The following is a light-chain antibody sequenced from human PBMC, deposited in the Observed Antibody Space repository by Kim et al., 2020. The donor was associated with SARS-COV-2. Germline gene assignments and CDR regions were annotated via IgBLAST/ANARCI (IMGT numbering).Light chain of an antibody. CDR2: PAS. CDR3: QQANNFPLT. CDR1: QGINSL. Sequence: DIKMTQSPSSVSASVGDRVTITCRASQGINSLLAWYQQKPGKAPKLLIFPASSLESGVPSRFSGSGSGTDFTLTISSLQPEDFATYVCQQANNFPLTFGGGTKVDIK. J-gene: IGKJ4*01. V-gene: IGKV1-12*01.